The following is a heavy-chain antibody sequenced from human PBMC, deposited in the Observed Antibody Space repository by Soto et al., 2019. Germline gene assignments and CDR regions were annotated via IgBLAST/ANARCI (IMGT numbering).Heavy chain of an antibody. CDR3: ARDSSYYYDSSGYYLRY. Sequence: GGSLRLSCAASGFTFSSYGMHWVRQAPGKGLEWVAVIWYDGSNKYYADFVKGRFSISRDNFKNTLNLQMNSLRADDTVVFYCARDSSYYYDSSGYYLRYWGQGTPVTVSS. CDR1: GFTFSSYG. J-gene: IGHJ4*02. D-gene: IGHD3-22*01. V-gene: IGHV3-33*01. CDR2: IWYDGSNK.